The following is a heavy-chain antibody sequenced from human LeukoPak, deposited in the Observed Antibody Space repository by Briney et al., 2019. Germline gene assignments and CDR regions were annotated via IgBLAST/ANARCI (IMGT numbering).Heavy chain of an antibody. V-gene: IGHV3-23*01. CDR2: ITADGGST. CDR3: VLLGGRDEH. Sequence: GGSLRLSCVASGFTFRNYDMAWVRQAPGQGPQWVSSITADGGSTFHTHSVQGRFTISRDDSKNTLDLQMTTLRVDDTAVYYCVLLGGRDEHWGQGTLVTVSS. J-gene: IGHJ1*01. CDR1: GFTFRNYD. D-gene: IGHD3-16*01.